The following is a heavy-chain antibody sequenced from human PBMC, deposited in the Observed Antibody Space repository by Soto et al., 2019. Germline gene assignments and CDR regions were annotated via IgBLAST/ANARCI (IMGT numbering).Heavy chain of an antibody. J-gene: IGHJ6*02. D-gene: IGHD2-21*02. CDR2: ISSSSSYT. CDR3: ASCGGDCPSGMDV. V-gene: IGHV3-11*06. CDR1: GFTFGDYY. Sequence: GGSLRLSCAASGFTFGDYYMSWIRQAPGKGLEWVSYISSSSSYTNYADSVKGRFTISRDNAKNSLYLQMNSLRAEDTAVYYCASCGGDCPSGMDVWGQGTTVTVSS.